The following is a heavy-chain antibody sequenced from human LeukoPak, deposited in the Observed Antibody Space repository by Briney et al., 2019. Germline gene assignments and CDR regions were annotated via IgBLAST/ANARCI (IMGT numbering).Heavy chain of an antibody. CDR2: ISSSSSYI. CDR3: ASYLSSGWYEDY. V-gene: IGHV3-21*01. Sequence: PGGSLRLSCAASGFTFSSYSMNWVRQAPGKGLEWVSSISSSSSYIYYADSVKGRFTISRDNAKNSLYLQMNSLRAEDTAVYYCASYLSSGWYEDYWGQGTLVTVSS. D-gene: IGHD6-19*01. CDR1: GFTFSSYS. J-gene: IGHJ4*02.